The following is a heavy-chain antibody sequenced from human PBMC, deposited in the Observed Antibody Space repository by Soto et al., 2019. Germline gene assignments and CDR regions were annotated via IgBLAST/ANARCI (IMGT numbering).Heavy chain of an antibody. J-gene: IGHJ2*01. D-gene: IGHD2-21*02. CDR3: AWRGESCGGDCYSHWYFDL. CDR2: IIPIFGTT. V-gene: IGHV1-69*01. Sequence: QVQLVQSGAEVKKPGSSVKVSCKASGGTLSNYAITWVRQAPGQGLEWMGGIIPIFGTTNFAQKFKGRLTITADDSTNTAYMELSSLKSDDTAVYYCAWRGESCGGDCYSHWYFDLWGRGTLVSVTS. CDR1: GGTLSNYA.